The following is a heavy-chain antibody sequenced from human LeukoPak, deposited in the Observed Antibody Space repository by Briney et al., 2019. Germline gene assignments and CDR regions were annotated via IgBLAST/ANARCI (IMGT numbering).Heavy chain of an antibody. V-gene: IGHV1-69*13. J-gene: IGHJ4*02. D-gene: IGHD3-10*01. CDR3: ARGNRYGSGSYYSNNYFDY. Sequence: ASVKVSCKASGGTFSSYAISWVRQAPGQGLEWMGGIIPIFGTANYAQKFQGRVTITADESTSTAYMELSSLRSEDTAVYYCARGNRYGSGSYYSNNYFDYWGQGTLVTASS. CDR2: IIPIFGTA. CDR1: GGTFSSYA.